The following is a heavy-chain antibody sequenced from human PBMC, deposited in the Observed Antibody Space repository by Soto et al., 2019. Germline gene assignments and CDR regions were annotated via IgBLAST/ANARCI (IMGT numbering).Heavy chain of an antibody. CDR2: ISGSGGST. CDR3: ARGRGRYSSGWSWFDP. CDR1: GFTFSSYA. V-gene: IGHV3-23*01. J-gene: IGHJ5*02. D-gene: IGHD6-19*01. Sequence: PGGSLRLSCAASGFTFSSYAMSWVRQAPGKGLEWVSAISGSGGSTYYADSVKGRFTISRDNSKNTLYLQMNSLRAEDTAVYYCARGRGRYSSGWSWFDPWGQGILVTVSS.